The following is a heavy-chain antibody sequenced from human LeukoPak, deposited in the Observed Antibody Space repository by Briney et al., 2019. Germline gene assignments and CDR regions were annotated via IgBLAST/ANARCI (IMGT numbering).Heavy chain of an antibody. CDR1: GGSISSGGYY. J-gene: IGHJ4*02. CDR2: IYYSGST. Sequence: SETLSLTCTVSGGSISSGGYYWSWIRQHPGKGLEWIGYIYYSGSTYHNPSLKSRVTISVDTSKNQFSLKLSSVTAADTAVYYCARNSYGLYYFDYWGQGTLVTVSS. D-gene: IGHD5-18*01. CDR3: ARNSYGLYYFDY. V-gene: IGHV4-31*03.